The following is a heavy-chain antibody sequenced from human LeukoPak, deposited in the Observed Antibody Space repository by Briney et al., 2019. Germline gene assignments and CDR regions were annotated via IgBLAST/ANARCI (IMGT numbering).Heavy chain of an antibody. J-gene: IGHJ4*02. CDR3: ARDNGWSADF. V-gene: IGHV3-7*03. D-gene: IGHD2-15*01. CDR2: IKQDGSAK. Sequence: GGSLRLSCAASGFTFSRHWMYWVRQAPGKGLEWVANIKQDGSAKPYVDSVKGRFTISRDNAKNSLFLQMNSLRAEDTAVYYCARDNGWSADFWGQETLVTVSS. CDR1: GFTFSRHW.